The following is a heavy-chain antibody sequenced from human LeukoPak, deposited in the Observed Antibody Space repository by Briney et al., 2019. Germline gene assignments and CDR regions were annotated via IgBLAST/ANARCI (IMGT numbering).Heavy chain of an antibody. CDR1: GFTVSSNY. V-gene: IGHV3-53*01. D-gene: IGHD1-26*01. CDR2: IYSGGST. CDR3: ARTADGGSYYQLDY. Sequence: PGRSLRLSCAASGFTVSSNYMSWVRQAPGKGLEWVSVIYSGGSTYYADSMKGRFTISRDNSKNTLYLQMNSLRAEDTAVYYCARTADGGSYYQLDYWGQGTLVTVSS. J-gene: IGHJ4*02.